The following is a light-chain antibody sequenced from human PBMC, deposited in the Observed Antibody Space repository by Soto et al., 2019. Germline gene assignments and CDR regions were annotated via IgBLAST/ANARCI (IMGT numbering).Light chain of an antibody. CDR3: QQRSNWPPIT. V-gene: IGKV3-11*01. CDR1: QSVSRY. Sequence: EIVLTQSPATVSLSPGERATLSCRASQSVSRYLAWYQQKPGQAPRLLIYDASNRASGIPARFSGSGSGTDFTLTISSLEPEDFAVYYCQQRSNWPPITFGQGTRLEIK. CDR2: DAS. J-gene: IGKJ5*01.